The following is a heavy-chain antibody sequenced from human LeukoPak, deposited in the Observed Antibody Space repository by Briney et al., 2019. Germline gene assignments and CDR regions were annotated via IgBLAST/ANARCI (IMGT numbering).Heavy chain of an antibody. Sequence: GGSLRLSCAASGFTFSNYGMTWVRQAPGKGLEWLSFISGSADGIYYADSVKGRFAISRDNSKNTLYLQMNSLRAADTAVYYCARDDAVAGGFLDYWGQGTLDTVSS. D-gene: IGHD6-19*01. V-gene: IGHV3-23*01. J-gene: IGHJ4*02. CDR1: GFTFSNYG. CDR2: ISGSADGI. CDR3: ARDDAVAGGFLDY.